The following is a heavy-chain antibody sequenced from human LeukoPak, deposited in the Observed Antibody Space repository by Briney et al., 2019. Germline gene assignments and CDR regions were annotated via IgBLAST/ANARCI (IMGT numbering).Heavy chain of an antibody. CDR1: GFTFSDYY. CDR3: ARAGQSDY. Sequence: GGSLRLSCAASGFTFSDYYMSWIRQAPGKGLEWVSSISGGSRTINYADSVKGRFTTSRDNAKNSLFLQVNSLRAEDAAVYYCARAGQSDYWGQGTLVTVSS. CDR2: ISGGSRTI. J-gene: IGHJ4*02. V-gene: IGHV3-11*01.